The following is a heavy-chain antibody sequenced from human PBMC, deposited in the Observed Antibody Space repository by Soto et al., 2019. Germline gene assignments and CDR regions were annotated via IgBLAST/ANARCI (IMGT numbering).Heavy chain of an antibody. CDR3: ARDSKGAHDYGDYVFDY. V-gene: IGHV3-30-3*01. CDR1: GFTFSSYA. J-gene: IGHJ4*02. Sequence: QVQLVESGGGVVQPGRSLRLSCAASGFTFSSYAMHSVRQAPGKGLEWVAVISYDGSNKYYADSVKGRFTISRDNSKNTLYLQMNSLRAEDTAVYYCARDSKGAHDYGDYVFDYWGQATLVTVSS. CDR2: ISYDGSNK. D-gene: IGHD4-17*01.